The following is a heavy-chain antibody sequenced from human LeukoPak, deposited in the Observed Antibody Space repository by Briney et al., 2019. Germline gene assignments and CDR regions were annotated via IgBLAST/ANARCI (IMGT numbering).Heavy chain of an antibody. CDR3: AKEPQGD. V-gene: IGHV3-30*02. CDR1: GSTFSNNG. Sequence: GGSLRLSCAASGSTFSNNGMQWVRQAPGKGLEWVAFITSDRSNKDYANSVKGRFSIFRDNSKNTLYLQMNSLRTEDTAVYYCAKEPQGDWGQGTLVTVSS. CDR2: ITSDRSNK. J-gene: IGHJ4*02.